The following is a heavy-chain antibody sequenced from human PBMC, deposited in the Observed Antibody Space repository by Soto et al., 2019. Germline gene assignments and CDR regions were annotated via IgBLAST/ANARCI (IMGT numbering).Heavy chain of an antibody. V-gene: IGHV3-21*01. J-gene: IGHJ3*02. Sequence: GGSLRLSCAASGFTFSSYSMNWVRQAPGKGLEWVSSISSSSSYIYYADSVKGRFTISRDNAKNSLYLQMNSLRAEDTAVYYCARDRVWYSSSNDAFDIWGQGTMVTVSS. CDR3: ARDRVWYSSSNDAFDI. D-gene: IGHD6-13*01. CDR2: ISSSSSYI. CDR1: GFTFSSYS.